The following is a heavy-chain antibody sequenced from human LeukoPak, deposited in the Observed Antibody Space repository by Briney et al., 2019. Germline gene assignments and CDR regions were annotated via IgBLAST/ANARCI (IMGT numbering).Heavy chain of an antibody. CDR3: ASLTVVVPAANTDY. D-gene: IGHD2-2*01. CDR2: INPNSGGT. V-gene: IGHV1-2*02. CDR1: RYTFTGYY. Sequence: ASVKVSCKASRYTFTGYYMHWVRQAPGQGLEWMGWINPNSGGTNYAQKFQGRVTMTRDTSISTAYMELSRLRSDDTAVYYCASLTVVVPAANTDYWGQGTLVTVS. J-gene: IGHJ4*02.